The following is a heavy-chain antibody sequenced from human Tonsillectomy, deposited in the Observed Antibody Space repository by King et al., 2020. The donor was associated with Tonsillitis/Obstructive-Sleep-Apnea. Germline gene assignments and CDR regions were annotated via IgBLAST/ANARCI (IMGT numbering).Heavy chain of an antibody. D-gene: IGHD3-22*01. Sequence: QLQESGPGLVKPSETLSLTCTVSGGSISSYYWSWIRQPPGKGLEWIGYIYYSGSTNYNPSLKSRVTISVDTSKNQFSLKLSSVTAADTAVYYCARASYYDSSGYYHWYFDLWGRGTLVTVSS. V-gene: IGHV4-59*01. CDR3: ARASYYDSSGYYHWYFDL. CDR2: IYYSGST. CDR1: GGSISSYY. J-gene: IGHJ2*01.